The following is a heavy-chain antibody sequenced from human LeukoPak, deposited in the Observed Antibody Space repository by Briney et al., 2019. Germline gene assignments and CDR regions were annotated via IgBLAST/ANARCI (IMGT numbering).Heavy chain of an antibody. V-gene: IGHV3-11*03. CDR3: ARYSNAGLGY. CDR2: ISSSSSYT. CDR1: GFTFSDYY. J-gene: IGHJ4*02. Sequence: PGGSLRLSCAASGFTFSDYYMSWIRQAPGKGLEWVSYISSSSSYTNYADSVKGRFTISRDNAKNSLYLQVNSLRAEDTAVYYCARYSNAGLGYWGQGTLVTVSS. D-gene: IGHD4-11*01.